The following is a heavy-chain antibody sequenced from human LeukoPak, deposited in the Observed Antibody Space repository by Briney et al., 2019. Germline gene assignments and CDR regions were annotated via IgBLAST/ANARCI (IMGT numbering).Heavy chain of an antibody. Sequence: ASVKVSCKASGYTFTNYGISWVRQAPGQGLEWMSWISANNGEIRYAQNFQGRVTMTTDTSTTTAYMELRSLRSDDTAVYYCAGDPQRCSGGNCYRFDYWGLGTLVTVSS. CDR2: ISANNGEI. CDR1: GYTFTNYG. J-gene: IGHJ4*02. V-gene: IGHV1-18*04. CDR3: AGDPQRCSGGNCYRFDY. D-gene: IGHD2-15*01.